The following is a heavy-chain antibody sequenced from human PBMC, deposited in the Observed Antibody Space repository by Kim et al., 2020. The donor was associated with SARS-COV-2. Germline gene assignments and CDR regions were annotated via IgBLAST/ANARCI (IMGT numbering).Heavy chain of an antibody. D-gene: IGHD3-10*01. J-gene: IGHJ4*02. V-gene: IGHV4-39*01. CDR1: GGSISSSSYY. CDR2: IYYSGST. Sequence: SETLSLTCTVSGGSISSSSYYWGWIRQPPGKGLEWIGSIYYSGSTYYNPSLKSRVTISVDTSKNQFSLKLSSVTAADTAVYYCARLIPQYSGSTGFDYWGQGTLVTVSS. CDR3: ARLIPQYSGSTGFDY.